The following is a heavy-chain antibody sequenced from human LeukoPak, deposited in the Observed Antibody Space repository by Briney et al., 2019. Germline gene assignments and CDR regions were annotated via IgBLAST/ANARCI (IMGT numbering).Heavy chain of an antibody. CDR2: ISSSSSYI. V-gene: IGHV3-21*01. J-gene: IGHJ6*02. Sequence: PGGSLRLSCAASGFTFSSYSMNWVRQAPGKGLEWVSSISSSSSYIYYADSVKGRFTISRDNAKNSLYLQMNSLRAEDTAVYYCAREYIVVVTAPGGLLNYYYGMDVWGQGTTVTVSS. D-gene: IGHD2-21*02. CDR3: AREYIVVVTAPGGLLNYYYGMDV. CDR1: GFTFSSYS.